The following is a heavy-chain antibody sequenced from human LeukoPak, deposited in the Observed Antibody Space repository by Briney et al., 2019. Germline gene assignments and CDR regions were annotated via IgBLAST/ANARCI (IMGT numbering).Heavy chain of an antibody. CDR3: AKSATMVRGVLAGVTDY. Sequence: PGGSLRLSCAASGFTFSSYGMSWVRQAPGKGLEWVSVISGSGGSTYYADSVKGRFTISRDNSKNTLYLQMNSLRAEDTAVYYCAKSATMVRGVLAGVTDYWGQGTLVTVSS. D-gene: IGHD3-10*01. V-gene: IGHV3-23*01. CDR1: GFTFSSYG. J-gene: IGHJ4*02. CDR2: ISGSGGST.